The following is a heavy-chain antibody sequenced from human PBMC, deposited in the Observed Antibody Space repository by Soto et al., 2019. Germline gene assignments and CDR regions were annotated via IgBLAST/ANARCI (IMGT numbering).Heavy chain of an antibody. CDR3: ARDHGGSAWFVGIYYYFGVDV. V-gene: IGHV3-48*02. CDR2: ISGSSDTI. CDR1: GFTLSSYN. Sequence: EVQLVESGGGLVQPGGSLRLSCAASGFTLSSYNMNWVRQAPGKGQEWVSYISGSSDTIYYADSVKGRFTISRDNAKNSLYLQMDSLRDEDTAVYYCARDHGGSAWFVGIYYYFGVDVWGQGTTVTVSS. D-gene: IGHD3-10*01. J-gene: IGHJ6*02.